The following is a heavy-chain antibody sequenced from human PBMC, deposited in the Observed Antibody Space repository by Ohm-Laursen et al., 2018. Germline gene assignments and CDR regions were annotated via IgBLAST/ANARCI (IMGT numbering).Heavy chain of an antibody. Sequence: GTLSLTCTVSGGSISSYYWSWIRQPAGKGLEWIGRIYTSGSTNYNPSLKSRVTMSLDTSKKQFSLKLSSVTAADTAVYYCARVNGGSGVNDWFDPWGQGTLVTVSS. J-gene: IGHJ5*02. CDR1: GGSISSYY. CDR2: IYTSGST. V-gene: IGHV4-4*07. CDR3: ARVNGGSGVNDWFDP. D-gene: IGHD6-19*01.